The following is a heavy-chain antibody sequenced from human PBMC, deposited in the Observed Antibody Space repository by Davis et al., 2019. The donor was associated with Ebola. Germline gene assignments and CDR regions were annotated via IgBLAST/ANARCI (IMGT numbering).Heavy chain of an antibody. CDR1: GFTFSHFW. D-gene: IGHD2-2*01. J-gene: IGHJ6*02. CDR2: INNDGSIT. CDR3: AKAGRYCSSTSCYLYYYYGMDV. Sequence: HTGGSLRLSCAASGFTFSHFWMHWVRQAPGKGLVCVSRINNDGSITNYADSVKGRFTISRDNAKNTLYLQMNSLRAEDTALYYCAKAGRYCSSTSCYLYYYYGMDVWGQGTTVTVSS. V-gene: IGHV3-74*01.